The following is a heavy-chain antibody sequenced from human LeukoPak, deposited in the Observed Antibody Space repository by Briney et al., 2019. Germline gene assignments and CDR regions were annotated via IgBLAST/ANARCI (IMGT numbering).Heavy chain of an antibody. V-gene: IGHV1-69*01. CDR2: IIPIFGTA. CDR3: ARGDHAGAYYYYMDV. CDR1: GGTFSSYA. J-gene: IGHJ6*03. D-gene: IGHD2-21*02. Sequence: SVKVSCKASGGTFSSYAISWVRQAPGQGLEWMGGIIPIFGTANYAQKFQGRVTITADESTSTAYMELSGLRSEDTAVYYCARGDHAGAYYYYMDVWGKGTTVTVSS.